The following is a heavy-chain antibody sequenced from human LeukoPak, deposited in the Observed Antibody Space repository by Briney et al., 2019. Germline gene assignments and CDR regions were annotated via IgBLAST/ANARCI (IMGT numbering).Heavy chain of an antibody. J-gene: IGHJ4*02. V-gene: IGHV3-23*01. CDR3: AKRGREYYDSSGYLDY. CDR1: GFTFSSYA. Sequence: GASLRLSCAASGFTFSSYAMSWVRQAPGKGPEWVSTISGSGGSTYCADSVKGRFTISRDNSKNTLYLQMNSLRAEDTAVYYCAKRGREYYDSSGYLDYWGQGTLVTVSS. D-gene: IGHD3-22*01. CDR2: ISGSGGST.